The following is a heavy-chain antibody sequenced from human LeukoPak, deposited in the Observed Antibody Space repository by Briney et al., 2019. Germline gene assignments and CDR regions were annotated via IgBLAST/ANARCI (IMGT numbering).Heavy chain of an antibody. Sequence: SETLSLTCTVSGGSISSYYWSWIRQPPGKGLEWSGYIYYSGNTNYNPSLNSRVTISVDTPKNQFSLKLSSVTAADTAVYYSARAAAGSWPQIDYWGQGTLVTVSS. CDR1: GGSISSYY. CDR3: ARAAAGSWPQIDY. J-gene: IGHJ4*02. V-gene: IGHV4-59*01. D-gene: IGHD6-13*01. CDR2: IYYSGNT.